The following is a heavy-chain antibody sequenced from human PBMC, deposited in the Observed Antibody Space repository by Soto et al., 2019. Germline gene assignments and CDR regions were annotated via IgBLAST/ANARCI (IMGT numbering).Heavy chain of an antibody. V-gene: IGHV4-31*03. CDR2: IYYSGST. D-gene: IGHD3-3*01. J-gene: IGHJ6*02. CDR1: GGSISSGGYY. Sequence: SETLSLTCTVSGGSISSGGYYWSWIRQHPGKGLEWIGYIYYSGSTYYNPSLKSRVTISVDTSKNQFSLKLSSVTAADTAVYYCARQLLSLEWLSFPYYYGMDVWGQGTTATV. CDR3: ARQLLSLEWLSFPYYYGMDV.